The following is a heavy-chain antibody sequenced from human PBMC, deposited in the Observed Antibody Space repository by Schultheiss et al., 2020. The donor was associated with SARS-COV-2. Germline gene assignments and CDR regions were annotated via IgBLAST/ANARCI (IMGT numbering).Heavy chain of an antibody. Sequence: GESLKISCAASGFTFSSYGMHWVRQAPGKGLEWVSAISGSGGSTYYADSVKGRFTISRDNSKNTLYLQMNSLRAEDTAVYYCAGDSSGYNFDYWGQGTLVTVSS. V-gene: IGHV3-23*01. J-gene: IGHJ4*02. CDR2: ISGSGGST. D-gene: IGHD3-22*01. CDR1: GFTFSSYG. CDR3: AGDSSGYNFDY.